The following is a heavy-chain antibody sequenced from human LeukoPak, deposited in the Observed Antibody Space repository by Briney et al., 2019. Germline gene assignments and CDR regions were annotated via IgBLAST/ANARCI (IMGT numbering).Heavy chain of an antibody. CDR3: TRRRYGGLRDAFDI. J-gene: IGHJ3*02. V-gene: IGHV3-74*01. D-gene: IGHD4-23*01. CDR1: GFTSGVFFANYW. Sequence: GGSLRLSCVASGFTSGVFFANYWLHRVRQPPGKGLDLVSRSNSDGSDTSYAESVKGRFTISRDNAKNTLFLQMNSLRAEDTAVYYCTRRRYGGLRDAFDIWGQGAMATVSS. CDR2: SNSDGSDT.